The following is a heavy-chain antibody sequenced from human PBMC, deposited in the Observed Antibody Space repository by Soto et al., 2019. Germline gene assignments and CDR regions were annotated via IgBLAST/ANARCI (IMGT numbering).Heavy chain of an antibody. J-gene: IGHJ4*02. CDR2: ISYDGSNK. Sequence: GGSLRLSCAASGFTFSSYAMHWVRQAPGKGLEWVAVISYDGSNKYYADSVKGRFTISRDNSKNTLYLQMNSLRAEDTAVYYCASGYCSSTSCYSPGYLLDYWGQGTLVTVSS. CDR1: GFTFSSYA. D-gene: IGHD2-2*03. V-gene: IGHV3-30-3*01. CDR3: ASGYCSSTSCYSPGYLLDY.